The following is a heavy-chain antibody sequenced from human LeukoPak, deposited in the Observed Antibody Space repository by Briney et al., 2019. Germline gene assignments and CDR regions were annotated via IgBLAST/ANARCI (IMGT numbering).Heavy chain of an antibody. CDR1: GGSISSGSYY. D-gene: IGHD3-22*01. J-gene: IGHJ4*02. CDR2: IYTSGST. V-gene: IGHV4-61*02. CDR3: ATTSTYYYDSSGYWGV. Sequence: SETLSLTCTVSGGSISSGSYYWSWIRQPAGKGLEWIGRIYTSGSTYYNPSLKSRVTISVDTSKNQFSLKLSSVTAADTAVYYCATTSTYYYDSSGYWGVWGQGTLVTVSS.